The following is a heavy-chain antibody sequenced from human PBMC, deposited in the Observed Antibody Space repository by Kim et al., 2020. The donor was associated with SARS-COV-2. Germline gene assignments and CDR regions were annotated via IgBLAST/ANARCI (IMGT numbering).Heavy chain of an antibody. J-gene: IGHJ6*02. CDR1: GYSFTSYW. CDR3: ARLPVPLVQSRIAAAEGENWPYYYYGMDV. V-gene: IGHV5-10-1*01. CDR2: IDPSDSYT. Sequence: GESLKISCKGSGYSFTSYWISWVRQMPGKGLEWMGRIDPSDSYTNYSPSFQGHVTISADKSISTAYLQWSSLKASDTAMYYCARLPVPLVQSRIAAAEGENWPYYYYGMDVWGQGTTVTVSS. D-gene: IGHD6-13*01.